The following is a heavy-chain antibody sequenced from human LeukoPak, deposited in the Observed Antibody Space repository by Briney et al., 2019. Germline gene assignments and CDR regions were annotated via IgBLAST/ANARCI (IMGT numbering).Heavy chain of an antibody. Sequence: GASVKVSCKASGYTFTGYYMHWVRQAPGQGLEWVGWINHNSGGIIYAQKFQGRVTITRDTSITTAYMELSRLTADDTALYYCAKQMRDAFDVWGQGTMVSVS. CDR3: AKQMRDAFDV. V-gene: IGHV1-2*02. J-gene: IGHJ3*01. D-gene: IGHD5-24*01. CDR1: GYTFTGYY. CDR2: INHNSGGI.